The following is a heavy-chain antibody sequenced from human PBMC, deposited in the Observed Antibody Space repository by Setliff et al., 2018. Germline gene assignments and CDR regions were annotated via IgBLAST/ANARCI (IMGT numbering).Heavy chain of an antibody. CDR1: GFTFGDYG. Sequence: PGGSLRLSCTASGFTFGDYGMSWVRQAPGKGLEWVAVFWADGNRRFYADSVKGRFTVSRDLSMNTVFLQMDSLRAEDTAVYYCGRDDDSTSHYSILNFWGQGTMVTVSS. CDR3: GRDDDSTSHYSILNF. V-gene: IGHV3-30*19. J-gene: IGHJ3*01. D-gene: IGHD3-22*01. CDR2: FWADGNRR.